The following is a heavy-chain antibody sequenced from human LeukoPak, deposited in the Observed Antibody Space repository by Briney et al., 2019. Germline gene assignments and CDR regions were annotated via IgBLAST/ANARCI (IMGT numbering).Heavy chain of an antibody. CDR2: IIPIFGTA. CDR3: ARDYYGDYGLLDY. J-gene: IGHJ4*02. Sequence: SVKVSCKASGGTFSSYAISWVRPAPGQGHEWMGGIIPIFGTANYAQKFQGRVTITTDESTSTAYMELSSLRSEDTAVYYCARDYYGDYGLLDYWGQGTLVTVSS. V-gene: IGHV1-69*05. D-gene: IGHD4-17*01. CDR1: GGTFSSYA.